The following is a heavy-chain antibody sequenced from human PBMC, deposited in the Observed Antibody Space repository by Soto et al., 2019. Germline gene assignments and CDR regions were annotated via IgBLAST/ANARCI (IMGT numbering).Heavy chain of an antibody. V-gene: IGHV3-21*01. J-gene: IGHJ5*02. D-gene: IGHD3-9*01. CDR3: ARDIYQSYYDILTGSVGWFDP. Sequence: GGSLRLSCAASGFTFSSYSMNWVRQAPGKGLEWVSSISSSSGYIYYADSVKGRFTISRDNAKNSLYLQMNSLRAEDTAVYYCARDIYQSYYDILTGSVGWFDPWGQGTLVTVSS. CDR1: GFTFSSYS. CDR2: ISSSSGYI.